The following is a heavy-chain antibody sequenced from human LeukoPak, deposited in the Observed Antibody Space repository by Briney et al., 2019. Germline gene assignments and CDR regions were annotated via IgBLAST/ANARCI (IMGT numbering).Heavy chain of an antibody. CDR3: ARSKYGDYYWYFDL. V-gene: IGHV4-61*01. J-gene: IGHJ2*01. Sequence: SETLSLTYTVSGXSVRSGCYYWRWIRPPPGKGLEWMGYIYYSGSTNYNPSLKSRVTISVDTSKNQFSLKLSSVTAADTAVYYCARSKYGDYYWYFDLWGRGTLVTVSS. CDR1: GXSVRSGCYY. CDR2: IYYSGST. D-gene: IGHD4-17*01.